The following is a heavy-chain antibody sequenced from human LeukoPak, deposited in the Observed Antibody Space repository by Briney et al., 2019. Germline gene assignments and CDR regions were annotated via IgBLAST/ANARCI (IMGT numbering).Heavy chain of an antibody. D-gene: IGHD3-22*01. J-gene: IGHJ5*02. V-gene: IGHV5-51*01. CDR1: GYSFTSYW. CDR2: IYPGDSDT. CDR3: ARHLGDSSGYYNWFDP. Sequence: GESLKISCKGSGYSFTSYWIGWVRQMPGKGLEWMGIIYPGDSDTRYSPSFQGQVTISADKSISTAYLQWSSLKAPDTAMYYCARHLGDSSGYYNWFDPWGQGTLVTVSS.